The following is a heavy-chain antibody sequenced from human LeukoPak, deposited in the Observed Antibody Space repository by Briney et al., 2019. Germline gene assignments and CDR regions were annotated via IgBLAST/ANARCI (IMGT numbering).Heavy chain of an antibody. J-gene: IGHJ4*02. V-gene: IGHV1-2*02. CDR3: ATMVRGVIIGYFDY. Sequence: ASVKVSCKASGYTFTGDYMHWVRQAPGQGLEWMGWINPNSGGTNYAQKFQGRVTMTRDTSISTAYMELSRLRSDDTAVYYCATMVRGVIIGYFDYWGQGTLVTVSS. CDR2: INPNSGGT. CDR1: GYTFTGDY. D-gene: IGHD3-10*01.